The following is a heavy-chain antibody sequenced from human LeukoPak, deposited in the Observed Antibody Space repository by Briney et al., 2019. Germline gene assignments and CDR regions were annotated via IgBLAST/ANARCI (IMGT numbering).Heavy chain of an antibody. V-gene: IGHV1-58*01. D-gene: IGHD2-21*01. CDR1: GFTA. Sequence: GASVKVSCKASGFTAVQWVRQGRGQRLEWIGWIVVGSGNTNYAQKFQERVTITRDMSTSTAYMELSSLRSEDTAVYYCAAVGYCGGDCYSDYWGQGTLVTVSS. CDR2: IVVGSGNT. CDR3: AAVGYCGGDCYSDY. J-gene: IGHJ4*02.